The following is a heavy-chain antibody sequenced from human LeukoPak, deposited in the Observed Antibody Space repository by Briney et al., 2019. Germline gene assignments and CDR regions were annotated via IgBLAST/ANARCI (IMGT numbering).Heavy chain of an antibody. CDR2: ISWNSGRI. CDR1: GFTFDDYA. D-gene: IGHD5-12*01. CDR3: AKDHSYSGYDCSDY. J-gene: IGHJ4*02. V-gene: IGHV3-9*01. Sequence: PGRSLRLSCVASGFTFDDYAMHWVRQAPGKGLEWVSGISWNSGRIGYADSVKGRFTISRDNAKNSLYLQMNSLRAEDTALYYCAKDHSYSGYDCSDYWGQGTLVTVSS.